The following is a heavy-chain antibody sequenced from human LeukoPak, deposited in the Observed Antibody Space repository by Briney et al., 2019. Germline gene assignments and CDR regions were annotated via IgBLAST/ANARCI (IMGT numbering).Heavy chain of an antibody. CDR3: ARYTVTTRDYYYGMDV. V-gene: IGHV3-11*01. Sequence: PGGSLRLSCAVSGFTFSDYYMSWIRQAPGKGLEWVSYISSSGSTIYYADSVKGRFTISRDNAKNSLYLQMNSLRAEDTAVYYCARYTVTTRDYYYGMDVWGQGTTVTVSS. J-gene: IGHJ6*02. D-gene: IGHD4-11*01. CDR1: GFTFSDYY. CDR2: ISSSGSTI.